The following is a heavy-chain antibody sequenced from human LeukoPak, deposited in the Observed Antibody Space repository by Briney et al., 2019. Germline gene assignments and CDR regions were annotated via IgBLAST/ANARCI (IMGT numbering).Heavy chain of an antibody. J-gene: IGHJ3*02. D-gene: IGHD2-2*01. CDR1: GDSISSYY. Sequence: SETLSLTCTVSGDSISSYYWSWIRQPPGKRLEWIGYIYYSGSTNYNPSLKSRVTISVDTSKNQFSLKLSSVTAADTAVYYCARGVPAAQARAAFDIWGQGTMVTVSS. CDR2: IYYSGST. V-gene: IGHV4-59*01. CDR3: ARGVPAAQARAAFDI.